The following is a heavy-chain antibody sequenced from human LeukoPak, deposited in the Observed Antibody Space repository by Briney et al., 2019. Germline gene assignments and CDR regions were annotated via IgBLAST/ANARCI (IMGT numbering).Heavy chain of an antibody. Sequence: GGSLRLSCAASGFTSSSYGMHWVRQAPGKGLEWVAVIWYDGSNKYYADSVKGRFTISRDNSKNTLYLQMNSLRAEDTAVYYCARDPGYSSPIDYWGQGTLVTVSS. V-gene: IGHV3-33*01. D-gene: IGHD3-16*02. CDR3: ARDPGYSSPIDY. J-gene: IGHJ4*02. CDR2: IWYDGSNK. CDR1: GFTSSSYG.